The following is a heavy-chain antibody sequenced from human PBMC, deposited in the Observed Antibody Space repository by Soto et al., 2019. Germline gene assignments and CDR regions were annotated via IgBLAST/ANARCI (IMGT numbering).Heavy chain of an antibody. D-gene: IGHD6-13*01. CDR2: MNHSGST. CDR3: ARGGASAGNSLSNWFDP. Sequence: SETLSLTCAVYGGSFSCYYWGWIRQPPGKGLEWVGEMNHSGSTNYNPSLKSPVTISVDTSKNQFSLKLSSVTAADTAVYYCARGGASAGNSLSNWFDPWGQGTLVTVSS. CDR1: GGSFSCYY. J-gene: IGHJ5*02. V-gene: IGHV4-34*01.